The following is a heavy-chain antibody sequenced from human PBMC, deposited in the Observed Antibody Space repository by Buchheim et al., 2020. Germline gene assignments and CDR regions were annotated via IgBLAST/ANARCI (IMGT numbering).Heavy chain of an antibody. D-gene: IGHD6-19*01. J-gene: IGHJ4*02. CDR2: ISRSASTI. Sequence: EVLLVESGGGLVQPGGSLRLSCAASGFIFSSYEMNWVRQAPGKGLEWVSYISRSASTIYYADSVKGRFTISRDNAKNSLYLQMNSLKAEDTAVYYCARDLKGMAVQVIDYWGQGTL. CDR1: GFIFSSYE. CDR3: ARDLKGMAVQVIDY. V-gene: IGHV3-48*03.